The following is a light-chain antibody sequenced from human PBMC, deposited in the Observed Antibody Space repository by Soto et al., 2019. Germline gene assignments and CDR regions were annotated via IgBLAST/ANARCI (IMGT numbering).Light chain of an antibody. V-gene: IGKV3D-20*01. CDR3: QQYGNSPIT. J-gene: IGKJ5*01. CDR2: DGF. CDR1: QSVSSSR. Sequence: EIVLTQSPDTLSLSPGERATLSCGASQSVSSSRLAWYQQKPALAPRLLIYDGFLRATGIPDRFSGSGSGTDFTLTISRLEPEDFAVYYCQQYGNSPITFGQGTRLEN.